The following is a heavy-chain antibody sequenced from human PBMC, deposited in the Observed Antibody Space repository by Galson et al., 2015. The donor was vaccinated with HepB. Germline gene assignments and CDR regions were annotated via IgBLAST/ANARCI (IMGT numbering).Heavy chain of an antibody. Sequence: SVKVSCKASGYTFTSYYMHWVRQAPGQGLEWMGWINPNSGGTNYAQKFQGWVTMTRDTSISTAYMELSRLRSDDTAVYYCARDRAVLRSSPLLLRYYYGMDVWGQGTTVTVSS. D-gene: IGHD1-26*01. CDR3: ARDRAVLRSSPLLLRYYYGMDV. CDR1: GYTFTSYY. J-gene: IGHJ6*02. CDR2: INPNSGGT. V-gene: IGHV1-2*04.